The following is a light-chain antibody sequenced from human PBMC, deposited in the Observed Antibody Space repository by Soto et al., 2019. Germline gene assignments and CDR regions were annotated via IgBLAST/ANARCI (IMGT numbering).Light chain of an antibody. CDR3: QQDDTSPWT. J-gene: IGKJ1*01. Sequence: EIVFTQSPATLSLSPGERATLSCRASQSVSSYLAWYQQKPGQAPRLLIYDASNRATGIPARFSGSGSGTDFTLTISRLEPEDVAVYYCQQDDTSPWTFGQGTKVDNK. CDR2: DAS. V-gene: IGKV3-11*01. CDR1: QSVSSY.